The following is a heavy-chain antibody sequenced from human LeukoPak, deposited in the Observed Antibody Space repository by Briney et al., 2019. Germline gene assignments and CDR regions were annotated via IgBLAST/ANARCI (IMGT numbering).Heavy chain of an antibody. CDR3: ARDRSAGGSIDI. CDR1: GGSISSYY. CDR2: IYYSGST. D-gene: IGHD1-14*01. Sequence: TSETLSLTCTVSGGSISSYYWSWIRRPPGKGLEWIGYIYYSGSTNYNPSLKSRVTISLDTSKNQFSLKLSSVTAADTAVYYCARDRSAGGSIDIWGQGTMVTVSS. J-gene: IGHJ3*02. V-gene: IGHV4-59*01.